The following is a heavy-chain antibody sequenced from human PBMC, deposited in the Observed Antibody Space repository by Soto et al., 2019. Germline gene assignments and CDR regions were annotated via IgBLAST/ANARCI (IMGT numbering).Heavy chain of an antibody. V-gene: IGHV4-34*01. CDR2: INHSGTT. CDR3: ARRTAGGSEPYFNSGFDP. Sequence: QVHLQQWGAGLLKPSETLSLNCAVYGGSFSGYYWSWIRHPPGRGLEWIGEINHSGTTNYNPSLKSRGTISVDTSKNQFSLRVTSVSAADTALDYCARRTAGGSEPYFNSGFDPWGQGTLVTVSS. J-gene: IGHJ5*02. CDR1: GGSFSGYY. D-gene: IGHD3-10*01.